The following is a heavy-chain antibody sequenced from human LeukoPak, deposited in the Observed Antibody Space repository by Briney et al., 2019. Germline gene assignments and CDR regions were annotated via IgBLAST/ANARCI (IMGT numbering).Heavy chain of an antibody. Sequence: GASVKVSCKASGYTFAAYYIHWVRQAPGQGLEWMGWMNPKNDGSSYAQNFEGRVTMTRETSITTAYMELSSLRFDDTAIYYCAREWGQIAAARLHHWGQGTLVTVSS. D-gene: IGHD6-13*01. J-gene: IGHJ5*02. CDR3: AREWGQIAAARLHH. CDR2: MNPKNDGS. V-gene: IGHV1-2*02. CDR1: GYTFAAYY.